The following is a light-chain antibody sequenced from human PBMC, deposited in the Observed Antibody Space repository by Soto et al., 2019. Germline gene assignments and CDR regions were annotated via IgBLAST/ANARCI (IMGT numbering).Light chain of an antibody. V-gene: IGLV2-14*01. CDR3: GSITRSTTSV. CDR1: SSDVGGFEY. CDR2: DVT. Sequence: QSALGQPASVSGSPGRSITISCTGTSSDVGGFEYVSWYQHQPGKAPKLIIYDVTKRPSGVSNRFSASKSGNTASLTISGIQAEDEGDYYCGSITRSTTSVFGTGTKVTVL. J-gene: IGLJ1*01.